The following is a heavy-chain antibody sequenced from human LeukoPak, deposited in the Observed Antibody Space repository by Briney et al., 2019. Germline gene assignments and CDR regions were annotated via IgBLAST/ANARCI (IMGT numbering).Heavy chain of an antibody. D-gene: IGHD6-19*01. CDR1: GYIFTSYW. V-gene: IGHV5-51*01. CDR2: IYPGDSDT. Sequence: GESLQISCKGSGYIFTSYWIGWVRQLPGKGLEWMGIIYPGDSDTRYSPSFQGQVTISADKSISAAYLQWSSLKASDTAMYYCATRSRGPSDYWGQGTLVTVSS. J-gene: IGHJ4*02. CDR3: ATRSRGPSDY.